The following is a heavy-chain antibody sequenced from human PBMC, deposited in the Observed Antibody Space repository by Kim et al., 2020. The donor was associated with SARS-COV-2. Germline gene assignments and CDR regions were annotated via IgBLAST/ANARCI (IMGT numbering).Heavy chain of an antibody. CDR3: ARHPWYYYDSSGFQEAFDI. J-gene: IGHJ3*02. Sequence: WETLSLTCTVSGGSISSYYWSWIRQPPGKGLEWIGYIYYSGSTNYNPSLKSRVTISVDTSKNQFSLKLSSVTAADTAVYYCARHPWYYYDSSGFQEAFDIWGQGTMVTVSS. CDR1: GGSISSYY. CDR2: IYYSGST. V-gene: IGHV4-59*08. D-gene: IGHD3-22*01.